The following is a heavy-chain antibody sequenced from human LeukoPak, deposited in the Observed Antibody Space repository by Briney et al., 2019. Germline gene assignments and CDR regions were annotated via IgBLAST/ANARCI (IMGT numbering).Heavy chain of an antibody. V-gene: IGHV4-61*02. Sequence: SETLSLTCTVSGGSISSGSYYWSWIRQPAGKGLEWIGRIYTSGSTNYNPSLKSRVTISVDTSKNQFSLKLSSVTAADTAVYYCARALYSSGWPHYYYYTDVWGKGTTVTVSS. J-gene: IGHJ6*03. CDR1: GGSISSGSYY. CDR2: IYTSGST. D-gene: IGHD6-19*01. CDR3: ARALYSSGWPHYYYYTDV.